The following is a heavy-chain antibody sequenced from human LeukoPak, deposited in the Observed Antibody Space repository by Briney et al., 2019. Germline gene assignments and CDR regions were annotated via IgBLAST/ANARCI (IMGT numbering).Heavy chain of an antibody. CDR3: ARDDNYGIFVNVDY. CDR2: ISTSTGDT. CDR1: GYSFILYG. Sequence: ASVKVSCKTSGYSFILYGISWVRQAPGQGPEWMGWISTSTGDTKYTQKFQGGVTLTTDTSTSTAYMELGSLRSDDTAVYYCARDDNYGIFVNVDYWGQGTLVTVSS. J-gene: IGHJ4*02. V-gene: IGHV1-18*01. D-gene: IGHD4-11*01.